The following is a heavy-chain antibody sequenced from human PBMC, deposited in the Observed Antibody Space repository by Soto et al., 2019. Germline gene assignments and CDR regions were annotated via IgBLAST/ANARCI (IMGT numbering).Heavy chain of an antibody. J-gene: IGHJ6*02. D-gene: IGHD2-2*02. CDR1: GGSVSSDTHY. CDR3: ARFVRSCSGTTCYTRADV. V-gene: IGHV4-61*01. Sequence: QVQLQESGPGLVKPSETLSLTCTVSGGSVSSDTHYWSWIRQPPGKRLEWIGFIYSSGSTNYNPSTKSRVTMSVDTSKNQFSLKLRSVIVADTAVYHCARFVRSCSGTTCYTRADVWGQGTTVTVSS. CDR2: IYSSGST.